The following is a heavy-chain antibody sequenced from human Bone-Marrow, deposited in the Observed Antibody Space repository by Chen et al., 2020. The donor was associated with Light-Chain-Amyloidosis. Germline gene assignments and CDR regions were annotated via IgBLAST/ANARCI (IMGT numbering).Heavy chain of an antibody. J-gene: IGHJ4*02. CDR2: MSYSGST. CDR3: ARMFGFCSGGSCYSAYFDY. CDR1: GGSISINSYY. V-gene: IGHV4-39*01. D-gene: IGHD2-15*01. Sequence: QLQLQESGPGLVRPSETLSLTCTVSGGSISINSYYWGWIRQPPGKGLGWIGSMSYSGSTYYSPSLKSRVTISVDTPKNQFSLRLNSVTAADTALYDCARMFGFCSGGSCYSAYFDYWGQGALVTVSS.